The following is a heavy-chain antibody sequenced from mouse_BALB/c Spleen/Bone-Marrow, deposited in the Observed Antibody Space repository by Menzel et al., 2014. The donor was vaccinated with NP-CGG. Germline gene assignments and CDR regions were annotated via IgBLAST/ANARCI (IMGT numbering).Heavy chain of an antibody. CDR1: GFSLSYYG. CDR2: IWSGGIT. J-gene: IGHJ4*01. Sequence: VKLVESGPGLVQPSQSLSITCTVSGFSLSYYGVHWIRQSPGKGLEWLGAIWSGGITDYNASFISRLSISKDNSKSQVFFTMNSLQANDTAIYYCARSPSMDYWGPGTSVTVSS. CDR3: ARSPSMDY. V-gene: IGHV2-2*02.